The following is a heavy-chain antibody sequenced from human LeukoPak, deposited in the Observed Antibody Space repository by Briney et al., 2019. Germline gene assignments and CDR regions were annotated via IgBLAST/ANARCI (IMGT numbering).Heavy chain of an antibody. CDR1: GFTFTDYA. Sequence: ASVKVSCTASGFTFTDYAVHWVRQAPGQRLEWMGWINVGNAYTKYSQKFQTRVTITRDTSVSTVYMELSNMRSEDTAVYYCARDPPRGAYHFDSWGQGTLVTVSS. CDR3: ARDPPRGAYHFDS. D-gene: IGHD3-10*01. J-gene: IGHJ4*02. CDR2: INVGNAYT. V-gene: IGHV1-3*01.